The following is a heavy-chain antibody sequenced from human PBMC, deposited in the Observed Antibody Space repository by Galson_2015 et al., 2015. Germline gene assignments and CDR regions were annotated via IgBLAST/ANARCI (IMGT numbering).Heavy chain of an antibody. J-gene: IGHJ5*02. D-gene: IGHD2-2*01. CDR2: ISAYNGNT. CDR1: GYTFTSYG. V-gene: IGHV1-18*01. Sequence: SVKVSCKASGYTFTSYGISWVRQAPGQGLEWMGWISAYNGNTNYAQKLQGRVTMTTDTSTSTAYMELRSLRSDDTAVYYCARGRGGPYCSSTSCYAGFDPWGQGTLVTVSS. CDR3: ARGRGGPYCSSTSCYAGFDP.